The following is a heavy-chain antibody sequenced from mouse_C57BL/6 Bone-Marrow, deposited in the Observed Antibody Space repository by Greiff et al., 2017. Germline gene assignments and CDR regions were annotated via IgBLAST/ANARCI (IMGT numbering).Heavy chain of an antibody. Sequence: LQQSGASVKISCKVSGYAFSTYWMNWVKQRPGKGLEWIGQIYPGDGDTNYNGKFKGKATLTADKSSSTAYMQLRSLTSEDSAVYYCEGWLLPWYFDVWGTGTTVTVS. CDR3: EGWLLPWYFDV. V-gene: IGHV1-80*01. D-gene: IGHD2-3*01. J-gene: IGHJ1*03. CDR2: IYPGDGDT. CDR1: GYAFSTYW.